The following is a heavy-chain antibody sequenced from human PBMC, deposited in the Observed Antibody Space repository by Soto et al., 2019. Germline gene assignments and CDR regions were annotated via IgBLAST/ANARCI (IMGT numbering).Heavy chain of an antibody. J-gene: IGHJ4*02. D-gene: IGHD3-22*01. CDR1: GGTFSSYA. CDR2: IIPIFGTA. V-gene: IGHV1-69*13. CDR3: ARAYDSSGYYYWPFGY. Sequence: SVKVSCKASGGTFSSYAISWARQAPGQGLEWMGGIIPIFGTANYAQKFQGGVTITADESTSTAYMELSSLRSEDTAVYYCARAYDSSGYYYWPFGYWGQGTLVTVSS.